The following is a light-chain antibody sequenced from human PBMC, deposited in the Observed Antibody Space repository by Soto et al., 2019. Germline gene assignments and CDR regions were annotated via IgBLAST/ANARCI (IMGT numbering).Light chain of an antibody. V-gene: IGKV3-15*01. CDR1: QSVSSN. Sequence: EIVMPQSPATLSVSPGERATLSCRASQSVSSNLAWYQQKPGQAPRILIYGASTRATGIPARFSGSGAATECTRPINSLQSEDVAVDFCQQYDNLPLTFGPGTKVDIK. J-gene: IGKJ3*01. CDR3: QQYDNLPLT. CDR2: GAS.